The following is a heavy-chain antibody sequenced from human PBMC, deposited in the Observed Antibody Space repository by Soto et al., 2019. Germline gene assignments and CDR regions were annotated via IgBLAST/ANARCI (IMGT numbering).Heavy chain of an antibody. J-gene: IGHJ5*02. CDR1: GFTFSNYG. CDR2: IRSFGSTT. V-gene: IGHV3-23*01. CDR3: ARDVESDWYEAFDA. D-gene: IGHD6-19*01. Sequence: GGSLRLSCAASGFTFSNYGMSWVRQAPGKGLEWVSGIRSFGSTTYYADSVKGRFTISRDNSKNRLLLQMNSLKGEDTAVYYGARDVESDWYEAFDAWGQGTLVTVSS.